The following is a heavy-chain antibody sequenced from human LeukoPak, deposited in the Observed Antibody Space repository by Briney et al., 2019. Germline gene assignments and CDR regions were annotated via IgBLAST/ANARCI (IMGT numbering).Heavy chain of an antibody. CDR2: VHYSGST. J-gene: IGHJ6*02. CDR3: ARDRDPNSSGWYGLDYGMDV. CDR1: GGSISSGGYY. V-gene: IGHV4-31*03. D-gene: IGHD6-19*01. Sequence: SETLSLTCTVPGGSISSGGYYWSWIRQHPGKGLEWIGYVHYSGSTYYNPSLKSRLTISVDTSKNQFSLKLSSVTAADTAVYYCARDRDPNSSGWYGLDYGMDVWGQGTTVTVSS.